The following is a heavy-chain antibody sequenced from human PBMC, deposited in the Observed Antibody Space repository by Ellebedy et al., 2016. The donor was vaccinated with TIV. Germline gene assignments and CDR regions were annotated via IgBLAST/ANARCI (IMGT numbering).Heavy chain of an antibody. Sequence: GESLKISCAASGFIVTSNYMSWVRQAPGKGLEWVSVIYSGGSTHYADSVKGRFTISRDNSKNTLYLQMNSLRVEDTAVYYCASRFLEWLSWGQGTLVTVSS. CDR1: GFIVTSNY. CDR2: IYSGGST. V-gene: IGHV3-66*01. J-gene: IGHJ4*02. CDR3: ASRFLEWLS. D-gene: IGHD3-3*01.